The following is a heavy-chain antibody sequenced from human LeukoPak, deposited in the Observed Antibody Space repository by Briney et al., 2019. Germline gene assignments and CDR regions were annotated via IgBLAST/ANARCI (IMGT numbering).Heavy chain of an antibody. CDR2: IYGGGTT. CDR1: GFAVETNY. Sequence: GGSLRLSCAASGFAVETNYVSWVRQAPGKGLEWLSVIYGGGTTYYADSVKGRVVIARDNPKNTVYLQMSSLRVEDTAVYYCAKGSSVAGTIFAYWGQGTRVTVSS. J-gene: IGHJ4*02. V-gene: IGHV3-66*01. D-gene: IGHD6-19*01. CDR3: AKGSSVAGTIFAY.